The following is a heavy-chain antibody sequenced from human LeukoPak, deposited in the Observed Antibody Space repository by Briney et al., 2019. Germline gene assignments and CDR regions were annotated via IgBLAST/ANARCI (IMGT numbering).Heavy chain of an antibody. V-gene: IGHV4-59*04. D-gene: IGHD3-16*01. J-gene: IGHJ6*03. CDR1: GGSISSYY. CDR3: ARHFVSAHYMDV. Sequence: TTSETLSLTCTVSGGSISSYYWSWIRQPPGKGPEWIGYIYYSGSTYYNPSLKSRVTISVDTSKNQFSLKLSSVTAADTAVYYCARHFVSAHYMDVWGKGTTVTISS. CDR2: IYYSGST.